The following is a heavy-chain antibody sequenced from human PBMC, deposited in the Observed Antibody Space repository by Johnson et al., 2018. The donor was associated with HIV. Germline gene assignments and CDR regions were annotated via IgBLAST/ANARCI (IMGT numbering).Heavy chain of an antibody. CDR2: ISSSGSTI. J-gene: IGHJ3*02. CDR3: VRLDEIAAAGTGDAFDI. D-gene: IGHD6-13*01. Sequence: QVQLVESGGGLVKPGGSLRLSCVASGFTFSDYYMTWIRQAPGKGLEWVSYISSSGSTIYYADSVKGRFTISRDNAKNSLYLQMNSLRAEDTALYYCVRLDEIAAAGTGDAFDIWGQGTMVTVSS. CDR1: GFTFSDYY. V-gene: IGHV3-11*01.